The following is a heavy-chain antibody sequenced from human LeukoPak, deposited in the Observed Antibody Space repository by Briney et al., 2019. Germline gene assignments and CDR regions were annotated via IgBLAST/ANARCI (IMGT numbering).Heavy chain of an antibody. J-gene: IGHJ4*02. V-gene: IGHV1-69*05. D-gene: IGHD3-9*01. CDR3: ARSQYDVLTGSPDY. Sequence: ASVKVSCKASGGTFSSYAISWVRQAPGQGLEWMGGIIPIFGTANYAQKFQGRVTITTDESTSTAYMELSSLRSDDTAVYYCARSQYDVLTGSPDYWGQGTLVTVSS. CDR1: GGTFSSYA. CDR2: IIPIFGTA.